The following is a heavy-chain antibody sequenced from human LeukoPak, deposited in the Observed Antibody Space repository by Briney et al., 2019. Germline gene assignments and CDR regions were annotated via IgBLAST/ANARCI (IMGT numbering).Heavy chain of an antibody. J-gene: IGHJ4*02. CDR1: GGSISSYY. CDR2: IDTSGST. CDR3: ARGQQWRDFDY. D-gene: IGHD6-19*01. V-gene: IGHV4-4*07. Sequence: SETLSLTCTVSGGSISSYYWSWIRQPAGEGLEWIGRIDTSGSTSYNPSLKSRVTMSVDTSKNQSSLKLISLTAADTAVYFCARGQQWRDFDYWGQGTPVTVSS.